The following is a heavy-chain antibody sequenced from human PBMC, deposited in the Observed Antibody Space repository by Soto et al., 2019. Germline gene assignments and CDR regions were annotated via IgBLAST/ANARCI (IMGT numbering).Heavy chain of an antibody. CDR3: ARSHLELREFDS. J-gene: IGHJ4*02. CDR2: IHYSGST. D-gene: IGHD1-7*01. CDR1: GFSIASVSW. Sequence: QVQLQESGPGLVRPSDTLSLTCAVSGFSIASVSWWGWIRQPPGKGLEWIASIHYSGSTYYNPSLRIRVTMSVARSKNQFSPKLSSVTAVDTAFYYCARSHLELREFDSWGQGNMVTVSS. V-gene: IGHV4-28*01.